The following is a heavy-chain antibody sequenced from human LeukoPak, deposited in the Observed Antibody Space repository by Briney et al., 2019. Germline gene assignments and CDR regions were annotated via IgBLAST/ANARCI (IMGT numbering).Heavy chain of an antibody. D-gene: IGHD2-2*01. V-gene: IGHV4-61*02. CDR3: AKSKVGPKETFDY. CDR2: IYTSGST. J-gene: IGHJ4*02. CDR1: GGSISSGSYY. Sequence: PSQTLSLTCTVSGGSISSGSYYWSWIRQPAGKGLEWIGRIYTSGSTNYNPSLKSRVTISVDTSKNQFSLKLSSVTAADTAVYYCAKSKVGPKETFDYWGQGTLVTVSS.